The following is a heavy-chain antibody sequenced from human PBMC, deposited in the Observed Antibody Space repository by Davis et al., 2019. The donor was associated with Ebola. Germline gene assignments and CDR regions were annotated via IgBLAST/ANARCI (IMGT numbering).Heavy chain of an antibody. CDR1: GFDFSNFW. D-gene: IGHD6-19*01. CDR3: ARRRALYSSGWFSEFDP. J-gene: IGHJ5*02. Sequence: GESLKISCTASGFDFSNFWIAWVRQMPGKGLEWMGIIYPGDSDTRYSPSFQGQVSISADKSIATAYLQWSSLKASDTAIYYCARRRALYSSGWFSEFDPWGLGTLVTVSS. CDR2: IYPGDSDT. V-gene: IGHV5-51*01.